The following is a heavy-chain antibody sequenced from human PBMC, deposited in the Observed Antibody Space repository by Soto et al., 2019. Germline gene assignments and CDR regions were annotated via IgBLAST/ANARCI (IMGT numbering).Heavy chain of an antibody. D-gene: IGHD3-16*01. V-gene: IGHV3-11*01. J-gene: IGHJ4*02. CDR1: GFTFSAYY. CDR2: ISSSGDTG. CDR3: ARDREAVFGQYFDY. Sequence: QVQLVESGGGLVKPGGSLRLSCAASGFTFSAYYMSWIRQAPGKGLEWISYISSSGDTGNYADSVKGRFTVSRDNAKNSLYLQMNSLRAEDTAVYYCARDREAVFGQYFDYWGQGTLVTVSS.